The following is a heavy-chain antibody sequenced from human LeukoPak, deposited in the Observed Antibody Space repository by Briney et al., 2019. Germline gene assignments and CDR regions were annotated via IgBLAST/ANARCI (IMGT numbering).Heavy chain of an antibody. J-gene: IGHJ6*03. V-gene: IGHV1-69*05. D-gene: IGHD6-13*01. CDR2: IIPIFGTA. Sequence: SVKVSCKASGGTFSSYAISWVRQAPGQGLEWMGGIIPIFGTANYAQKFQGRVTITTDESTSTAYMELSSLRSEDTAVYYCARAIRGRQQLAPYYYYYMDVWGKGTTVTVSS. CDR1: GGTFSSYA. CDR3: ARAIRGRQQLAPYYYYYMDV.